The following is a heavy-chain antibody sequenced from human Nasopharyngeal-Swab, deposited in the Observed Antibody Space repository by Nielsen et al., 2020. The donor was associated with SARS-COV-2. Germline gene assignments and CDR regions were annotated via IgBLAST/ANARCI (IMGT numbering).Heavy chain of an antibody. Sequence: SETLSLTCTVSGFSITSGYYWGWIRQPPGKGPEYIGSIFRSGDVRYSPSLSSRVTMSVDTSKNQTSLRLRSATAADTAMYYCARLGYGDYEADYWGQGILVTVSS. CDR3: ARLGYGDYEADY. V-gene: IGHV4-38-2*02. CDR2: IFRSGDV. J-gene: IGHJ4*02. D-gene: IGHD2-21*02. CDR1: GFSITSGYY.